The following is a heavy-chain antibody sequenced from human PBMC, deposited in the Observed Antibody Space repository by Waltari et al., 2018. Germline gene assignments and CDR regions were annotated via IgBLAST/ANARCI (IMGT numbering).Heavy chain of an antibody. CDR2: IYYRGST. Sequence: QLQLQESGPGLVKPSETLSLTCTVSGGSISSSSYYWGWISQPPGKGLEWIGSIYYRGSTYYNPSLKSRVTISVDTSKNQFSLKLSSVTAADTAVYYCARQPRNSRNFDYWGQGTLVTVSS. V-gene: IGHV4-39*01. CDR3: ARQPRNSRNFDY. J-gene: IGHJ4*02. CDR1: GGSISSSSYY. D-gene: IGHD3-22*01.